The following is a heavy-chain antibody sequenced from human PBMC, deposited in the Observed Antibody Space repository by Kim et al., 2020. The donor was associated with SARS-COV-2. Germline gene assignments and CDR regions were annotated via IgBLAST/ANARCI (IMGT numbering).Heavy chain of an antibody. Sequence: GGSLRLSCAASGFTFSTYAMSWVRQAPGKGLEWVSAISGRDSSTYYADSVKGRFTISRDNSKNTLYLQMNSLRAEDTAVYYCAKRNYGDPGSFDYWGQGTLVTVSS. D-gene: IGHD4-17*01. CDR2: ISGRDSST. J-gene: IGHJ4*02. CDR1: GFTFSTYA. V-gene: IGHV3-23*01. CDR3: AKRNYGDPGSFDY.